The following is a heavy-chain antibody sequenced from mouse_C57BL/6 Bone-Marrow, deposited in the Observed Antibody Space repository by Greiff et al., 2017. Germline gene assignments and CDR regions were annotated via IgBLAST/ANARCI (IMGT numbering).Heavy chain of an antibody. CDR1: EYEFPSHD. Sequence: EVKLVESGGGLVQPGESLKLSCESNEYEFPSHDMSWVRKTPEKRLELVASINSDGGSTYYPDTMARRFIISRDNTKKTLYLQMSSLRSEDTALYYCARQSYYDGRMDYWGQGTTLTVSS. CDR3: ARQSYYDGRMDY. CDR2: INSDGGST. D-gene: IGHD1-1*01. V-gene: IGHV5-2*03. J-gene: IGHJ2*01.